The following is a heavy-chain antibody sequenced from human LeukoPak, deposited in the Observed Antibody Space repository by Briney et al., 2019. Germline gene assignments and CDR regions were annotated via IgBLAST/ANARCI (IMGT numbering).Heavy chain of an antibody. J-gene: IGHJ6*03. Sequence: GRSLRLSCAASGFTFSNYAIHWVRQAPGKGLEWVAVISYDGFNKYYADSVKGRFTISRDNSRNTLYLQMNNLRAEDTAVYYCARGQRAHVEWSSYMDVWGKGTTVTVSS. V-gene: IGHV3-30*04. CDR1: GFTFSNYA. CDR3: ARGQRAHVEWSSYMDV. D-gene: IGHD3-3*01. CDR2: ISYDGFNK.